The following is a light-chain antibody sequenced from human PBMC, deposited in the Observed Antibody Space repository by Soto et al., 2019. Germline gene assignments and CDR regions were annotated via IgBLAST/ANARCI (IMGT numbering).Light chain of an antibody. CDR3: QQYESYSPLT. CDR1: QSISSY. J-gene: IGKJ4*01. CDR2: DAY. Sequence: DIQMTQSPPSLSASVGDRVTITCRASQSISSYLNWYQQKPGKAPKLLIYDAYSLESGVPSRFSGRRSGTEFTLTIAGLQPEDFATYYCQQYESYSPLTFGGGTKVDIK. V-gene: IGKV1-5*01.